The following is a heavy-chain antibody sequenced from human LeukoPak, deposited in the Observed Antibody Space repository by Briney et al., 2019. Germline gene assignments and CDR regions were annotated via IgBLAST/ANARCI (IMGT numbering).Heavy chain of an antibody. CDR2: INHSGST. CDR3: ARAHDYGDYGGEYYFDY. CDR1: GRSFSDYS. D-gene: IGHD4-17*01. V-gene: IGHV4-34*01. Sequence: PSETLSLTCAVYGRSFSDYSWSWIRQPPGKGLEWIGEINHSGSTNYNPSLKSRVTISLDTSKNQFSLKLSSVTAADTAVYYCARAHDYGDYGGEYYFDYWGQGTLVTVSP. J-gene: IGHJ4*02.